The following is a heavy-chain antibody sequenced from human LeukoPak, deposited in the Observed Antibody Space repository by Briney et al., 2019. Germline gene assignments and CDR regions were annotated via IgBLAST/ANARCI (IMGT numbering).Heavy chain of an antibody. CDR3: ARSPTVVTGFIDY. CDR1: GGPISSYY. D-gene: IGHD4-17*01. V-gene: IGHV4-59*08. CDR2: IYYSGST. J-gene: IGHJ4*02. Sequence: PSETLSLTCTVSGGPISSYYWSWIRQPPGKGLEWIGYIYYSGSTNYNPSLKSRVTISVDTSKNQFSLKLSSVTAADTAVYYCARSPTVVTGFIDYWGQGTLVTVSS.